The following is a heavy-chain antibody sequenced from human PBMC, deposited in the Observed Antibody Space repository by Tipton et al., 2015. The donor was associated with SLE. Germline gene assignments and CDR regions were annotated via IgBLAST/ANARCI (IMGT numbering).Heavy chain of an antibody. V-gene: IGHV4-59*12. CDR3: ASADESSGYYLY. CDR1: GGSISSYY. D-gene: IGHD3-22*01. J-gene: IGHJ4*02. Sequence: TLSLTCTVSGGSISSYYWSWIRQPPGKGLEWIGYIYYSGSTYYNPSLKSRVTISADTSKNQFSLKLSAVTAADTAVYYCASADESSGYYLYWGQGTLVTVSS. CDR2: IYYSGST.